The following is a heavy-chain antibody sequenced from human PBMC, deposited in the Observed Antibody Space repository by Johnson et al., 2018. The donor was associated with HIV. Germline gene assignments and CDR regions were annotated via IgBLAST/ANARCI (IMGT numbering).Heavy chain of an antibody. CDR2: ISWDGGST. J-gene: IGHJ3*02. CDR3: AKERTPSSWTGMDAFDI. D-gene: IGHD6-13*01. V-gene: IGHV3-43D*04. Sequence: EVQLVESGGVVVQPGGSLRLSCAASGFTFDDYTMHWVRQAPGKGLEWVSLISWDGGSTYYADSVKGRFTISRDNSKNSLYLQMNSLRAEDTALYYCAKERTPSSWTGMDAFDIWGQGTMVTVSS. CDR1: GFTFDDYT.